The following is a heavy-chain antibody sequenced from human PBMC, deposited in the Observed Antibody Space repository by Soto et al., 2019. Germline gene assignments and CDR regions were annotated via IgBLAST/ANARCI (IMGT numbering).Heavy chain of an antibody. V-gene: IGHV1-2*02. Sequence: ASVKVSCKASGNTHTIYFIHWLRLAPGRGLEWLGWINSVSGGTNYAHKFLGRVTMTRDRSTTTPFMELRGLRADDTAVYYFERARSYCALGAQGTLVTVPS. CDR1: GNTHTIYF. CDR2: INSVSGGT. CDR3: ERARSYCAL. D-gene: IGHD3-10*01. J-gene: IGHJ4*02.